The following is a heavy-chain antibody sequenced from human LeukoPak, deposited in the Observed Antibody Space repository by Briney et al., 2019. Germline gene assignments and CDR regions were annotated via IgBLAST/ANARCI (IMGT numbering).Heavy chain of an antibody. CDR2: MNPNRGNT. V-gene: IGHV1-8*01. CDR3: ARVVVFYRIAAGYMDV. CDR1: GYTFTSYD. D-gene: IGHD6-13*01. J-gene: IGHJ6*03. Sequence: ASVKVSCKASGYTFTSYDINWVRQAPGQGLEWMGWMNPNRGNTGYAQKFQGRVTMTRNTSISTAYMELSSLRSEDTAVYYCARVVVFYRIAAGYMDVWGKGTTVTVSS.